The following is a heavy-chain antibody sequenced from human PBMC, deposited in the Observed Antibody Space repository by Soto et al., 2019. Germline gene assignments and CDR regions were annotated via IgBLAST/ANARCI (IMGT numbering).Heavy chain of an antibody. Sequence: SETLSLTCTVSGGSISSYYWSWIRQPPGKGLEWIGYIYYSGSTNYNPSLKSRVTISVDTSKNQFSLKLSSVTAADTAVYYCARSAHPSIAVAVHGGFDPWGQGTLVTVSS. D-gene: IGHD6-19*01. CDR2: IYYSGST. J-gene: IGHJ5*02. V-gene: IGHV4-59*01. CDR1: GGSISSYY. CDR3: ARSAHPSIAVAVHGGFDP.